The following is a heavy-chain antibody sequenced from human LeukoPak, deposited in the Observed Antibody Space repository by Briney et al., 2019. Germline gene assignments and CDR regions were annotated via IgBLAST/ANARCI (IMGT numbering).Heavy chain of an antibody. CDR1: GGSISSYY. CDR2: IYYAGST. CDR3: ARQLSRSSWYYFDH. V-gene: IGHV4-59*05. D-gene: IGHD6-13*01. J-gene: IGHJ4*02. Sequence: SETLSLTCAVSGGSISSYYRSWIRQPPGKGLEWIGSIYYAGSTYYNPSLKSRVTISVDASKTQFSLKLSSVTAADTAVYYCARQLSRSSWYYFDHWGQGTLVTVSS.